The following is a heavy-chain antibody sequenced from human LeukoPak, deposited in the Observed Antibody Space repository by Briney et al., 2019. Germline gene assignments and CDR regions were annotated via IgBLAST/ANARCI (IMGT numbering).Heavy chain of an antibody. D-gene: IGHD3-22*01. CDR1: GFIFSSYW. V-gene: IGHV3-21*01. J-gene: IGHJ4*02. CDR3: ARGDSSGYYYGFDY. Sequence: GGSLRLSCAASGFIFSSYWMSWVRQAPGKGLEWVSSISSSSSYIYYADSVKGRFTISRDNAKNSLYLQMNSLRAEDTAVYYCARGDSSGYYYGFDYWGQGTLVTVSS. CDR2: ISSSSSYI.